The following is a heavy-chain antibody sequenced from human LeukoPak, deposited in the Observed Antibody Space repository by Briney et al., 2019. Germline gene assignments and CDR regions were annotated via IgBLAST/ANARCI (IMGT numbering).Heavy chain of an antibody. CDR1: GLTFSNYW. V-gene: IGHV3-74*01. Sequence: GGSLRLSCAASGLTFSNYWIHWVRQAPGEGLVWVSRINTDGTTTYYADSVKGRFTISRDNSKNTLYLQMNSLRVEDTAVYYCARGGRPSPRLRYFDQQHYGMDVWGQGTTVTVSS. J-gene: IGHJ6*02. CDR3: ARGGRPSPRLRYFDQQHYGMDV. CDR2: INTDGTTT. D-gene: IGHD3-9*01.